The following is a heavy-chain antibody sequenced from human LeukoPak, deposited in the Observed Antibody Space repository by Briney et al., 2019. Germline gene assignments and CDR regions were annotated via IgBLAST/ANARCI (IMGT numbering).Heavy chain of an antibody. CDR2: INHDQSNK. D-gene: IGHD5-24*01. Sequence: TGGSLRLSCAASGFTFSSYSMNWVRQAPGKGLEWVASINHDQSNKFYVDSVKGRYTISRDNTKNFLFLQMNSLRAEDTAFYYCAKLIRDVTIYDFWGPGSLVTVSS. CDR1: GFTFSSYS. J-gene: IGHJ4*03. CDR3: AKLIRDVTIYDF. V-gene: IGHV3-7*01.